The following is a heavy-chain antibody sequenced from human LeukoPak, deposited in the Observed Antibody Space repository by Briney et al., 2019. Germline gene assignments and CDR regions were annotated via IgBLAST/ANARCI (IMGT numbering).Heavy chain of an antibody. CDR3: GRGRSMND. D-gene: IGHD5-24*01. CDR1: GFTFSKYW. J-gene: IGHJ4*02. CDR2: IAEDGSEK. Sequence: PGGSLRLSCEASGFTFSKYWMSWVRQAPGKGLECVANIAEDGSEKYYVDSVKGRITISRDNAKNTLYLQMNSLRVDDTAVYYCGRGRSMNDWGQGTQVTVSS. V-gene: IGHV3-7*01.